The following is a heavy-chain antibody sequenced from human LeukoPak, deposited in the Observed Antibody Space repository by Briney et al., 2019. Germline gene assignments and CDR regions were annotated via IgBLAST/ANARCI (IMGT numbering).Heavy chain of an antibody. V-gene: IGHV3-53*01. CDR3: AKGAGMNTAMEV. Sequence: KPGGSLRLSCAASGFTVSSNYMTWVRQAPGKGLEWVSSMKESTADTYYADSVKGRFTISRDNSKNTLFLQMNSLRAEDTAVYYCAKGAGMNTAMEVWGQGTTVTVSS. CDR1: GFTVSSNY. D-gene: IGHD1-14*01. J-gene: IGHJ6*02. CDR2: MKESTADT.